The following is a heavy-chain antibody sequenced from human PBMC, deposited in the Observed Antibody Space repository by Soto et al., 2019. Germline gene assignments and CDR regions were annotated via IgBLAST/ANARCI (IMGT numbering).Heavy chain of an antibody. J-gene: IGHJ6*03. D-gene: IGHD3-3*02. CDR3: ARDFISPRSYMDV. Sequence: SETLSLTCAVYGGSFSGYYWSWIRQPPGKGLEWIGEINHSGSTNYNPSLKSRVTISVDTSKNQFSLKLSSVTAADTAVYYCARDFISPRSYMDVWGKGTTVTVSS. V-gene: IGHV4-34*01. CDR2: INHSGST. CDR1: GGSFSGYY.